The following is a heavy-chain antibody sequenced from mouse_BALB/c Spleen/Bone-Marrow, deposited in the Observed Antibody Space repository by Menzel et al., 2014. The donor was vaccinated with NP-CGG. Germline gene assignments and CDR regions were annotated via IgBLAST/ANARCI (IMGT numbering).Heavy chain of an antibody. J-gene: IGHJ4*01. V-gene: IGHV2-2*03. D-gene: IGHD4-1*01. CDR1: GFSLTSFG. Sequence: QVQLKESGPGLVQPSQSLSITCTVSGFSLTSFGIHWVRQSPGKGLEWLGVIWSGGSTDYNAAFISRLSISKDNTKSQVFFKMNSQQSNDTAIYYCARNWDDYAMDYWGQGTSVTVSS. CDR2: IWSGGST. CDR3: ARNWDDYAMDY.